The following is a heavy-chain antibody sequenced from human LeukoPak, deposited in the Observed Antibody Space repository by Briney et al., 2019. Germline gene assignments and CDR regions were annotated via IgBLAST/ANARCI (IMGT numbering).Heavy chain of an antibody. CDR1: GGSISTYY. Sequence: SETQSLTCTLSGGSISTYYWSWIRQPSGKGLEWIGYIYHSGRTNYNPSLKSRITISVDTSKNQFSLKLSSVTAADTAVYYCARGGGYASPIGYWGQGALVTVSS. D-gene: IGHD5-12*01. CDR2: IYHSGRT. J-gene: IGHJ4*02. V-gene: IGHV4-59*01. CDR3: ARGGGYASPIGY.